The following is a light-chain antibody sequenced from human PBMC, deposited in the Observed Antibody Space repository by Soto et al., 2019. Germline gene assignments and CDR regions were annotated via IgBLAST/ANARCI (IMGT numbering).Light chain of an antibody. Sequence: EILMTQSPATLSLSPGERATLSCRASQSVYSNLAWYQQKPGQAPRLLIYGASTRATGLPDRFSGSESGTEFTPTISSLQSEDFAVYYCQQYSSWPLTFGGGTKVDIK. CDR2: GAS. CDR1: QSVYSN. CDR3: QQYSSWPLT. J-gene: IGKJ4*01. V-gene: IGKV3-15*01.